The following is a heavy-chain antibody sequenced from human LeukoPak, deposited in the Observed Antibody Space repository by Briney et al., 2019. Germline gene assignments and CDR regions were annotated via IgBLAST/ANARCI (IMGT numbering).Heavy chain of an antibody. D-gene: IGHD6-19*01. Sequence: PSETLSFTCTVSGDSIGSNSYYWVWIRQPPGKGLEWIGSIYYSGSTYNNPSLKSRVTISVDTSKNQFSLKLSSVTAADTAVYYCARAGGWSPYNWFDPWGHGTLVTVSS. J-gene: IGHJ5*02. CDR3: ARAGGWSPYNWFDP. CDR1: GDSIGSNSYY. V-gene: IGHV4-39*07. CDR2: IYYSGST.